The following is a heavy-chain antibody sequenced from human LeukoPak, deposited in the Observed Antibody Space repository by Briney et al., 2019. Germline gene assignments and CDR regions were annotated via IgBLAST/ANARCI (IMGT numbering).Heavy chain of an antibody. J-gene: IGHJ6*03. CDR1: GGSISSYY. V-gene: IGHV4-4*07. D-gene: IGHD3-3*01. CDR3: ARESKGSSYFYYYMDV. CDR2: INTSGST. Sequence: SETLSLTCTVSGGSISSYYWSWIRQPAGKGLEWIGRINTSGSTNYNPSLKSRLTMSVDTSKNQFSLKLSSVTAADTAVYYCARESKGSSYFYYYMDVWGKGTTVTVSS.